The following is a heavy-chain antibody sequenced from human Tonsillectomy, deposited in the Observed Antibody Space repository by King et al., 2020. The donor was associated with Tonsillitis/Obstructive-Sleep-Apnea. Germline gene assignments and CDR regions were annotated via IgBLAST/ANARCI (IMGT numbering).Heavy chain of an antibody. Sequence: VQLVESGGGLVKPGGSLRLSCAASGFTFSNAWMSWVRQAPGKGLEWVGHIKSKTDGGTTDYAAPVKGRFTISRDDSKNTLYLQMNSLKTEDTAVYYCTTGRITIFGVVIRDFDYWGQGTLVTVSS. V-gene: IGHV3-15*01. CDR2: IKSKTDGGTT. J-gene: IGHJ4*02. CDR3: TTGRITIFGVVIRDFDY. CDR1: GFTFSNAW. D-gene: IGHD3-3*01.